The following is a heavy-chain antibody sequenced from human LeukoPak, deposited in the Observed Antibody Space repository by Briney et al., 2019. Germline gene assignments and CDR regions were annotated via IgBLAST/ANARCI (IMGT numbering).Heavy chain of an antibody. Sequence: GASVKVSCKASGYTFTGYYMHWVRQAPGQGREWMGWINPNSGGTNYAQKFQGRVTMTRDTSISTAYMELSRLRSDDTAVYYCARDRSGKTTVTTVDYWGQGTLVTVSS. CDR3: ARDRSGKTTVTTVDY. V-gene: IGHV1-2*02. CDR1: GYTFTGYY. CDR2: INPNSGGT. D-gene: IGHD4-17*01. J-gene: IGHJ4*02.